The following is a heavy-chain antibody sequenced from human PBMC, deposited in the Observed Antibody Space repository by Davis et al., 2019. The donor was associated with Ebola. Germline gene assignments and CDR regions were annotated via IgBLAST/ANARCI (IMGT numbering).Heavy chain of an antibody. V-gene: IGHV3-23*01. Sequence: GGSLRLSCAASGFTFTTYALSWVRQAPGQGLEWVSTNSYSGGSTYYADSVKGRFTISRDNSKNTLYLQMNSLRAEDTAVYYCAKGGYFDSLEIDSWGQGTLVTVSS. CDR3: AKGGYFDSLEIDS. CDR1: GFTFTTYA. J-gene: IGHJ4*02. CDR2: NSYSGGST. D-gene: IGHD3-9*01.